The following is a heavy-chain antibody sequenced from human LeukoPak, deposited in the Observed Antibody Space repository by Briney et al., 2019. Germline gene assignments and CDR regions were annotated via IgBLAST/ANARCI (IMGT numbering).Heavy chain of an antibody. Sequence: GGSLRLSCAASGFTFNTYWMHWVRQAPGKGLVWVSRIDSDGSSTSYADSVKGRFTISRDSARNTLYLQMNSLRAEDTAVYYCTRDYDILWGQGTLVTVSS. CDR1: GFTFNTYW. CDR3: TRDYDIL. CDR2: IDSDGSST. V-gene: IGHV3-74*01. D-gene: IGHD3-9*01. J-gene: IGHJ4*02.